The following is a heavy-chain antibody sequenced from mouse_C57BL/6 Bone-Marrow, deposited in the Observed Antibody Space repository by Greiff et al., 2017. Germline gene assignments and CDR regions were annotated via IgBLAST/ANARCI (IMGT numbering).Heavy chain of an antibody. CDR2: ISSGSSTI. D-gene: IGHD2-4*01. Sequence: EVMLVESGGGLVKPGGSLKLSCAASGFTFSDYGMHWVRQAPEKGLEWVAYISSGSSTIDYADTVKGRFTISRDNAKNTLFLQMTSLRSEDTAMYYCARDYDYDDGAWFAYWGQGTLVTVSA. CDR1: GFTFSDYG. V-gene: IGHV5-17*01. CDR3: ARDYDYDDGAWFAY. J-gene: IGHJ3*01.